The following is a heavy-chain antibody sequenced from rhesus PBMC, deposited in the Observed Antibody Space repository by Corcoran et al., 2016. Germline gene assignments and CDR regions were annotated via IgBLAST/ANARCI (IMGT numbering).Heavy chain of an antibody. CDR1: GTSINHNY. D-gene: IGHD4-23*01. V-gene: IGHV4S2*01. CDR3: ARMDSNYYDSLDV. Sequence: QVRLQESVPGLVKPSETLPLTCVVSGTSINHNYWNWIRQAPGQEMEWIGRNYGSSESSEYNPCLKRRVTMSIDTSKNQLALKLLSLTAADTAVYYWARMDSNYYDSLDVGGRGVRVTVSS. J-gene: IGHJ5-2*02. CDR2: NYGSSESS.